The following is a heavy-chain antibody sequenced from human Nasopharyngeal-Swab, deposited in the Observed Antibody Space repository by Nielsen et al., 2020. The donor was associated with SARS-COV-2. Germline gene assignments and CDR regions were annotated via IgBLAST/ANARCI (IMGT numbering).Heavy chain of an antibody. D-gene: IGHD6-13*01. Sequence: WIRQPPGKGLEWVAVISYDGSNKYYADSVKGRFTISRDNSKNTRYLQMNSLRAEDTAVYYCAKDKKARGDSSSWTTDYWGQGTLVTVSS. V-gene: IGHV3-30*18. J-gene: IGHJ4*02. CDR3: AKDKKARGDSSSWTTDY. CDR2: ISYDGSNK.